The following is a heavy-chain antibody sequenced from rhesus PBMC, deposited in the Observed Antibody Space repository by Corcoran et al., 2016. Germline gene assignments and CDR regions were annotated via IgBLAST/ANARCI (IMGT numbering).Heavy chain of an antibody. V-gene: IGHV4S7*01. CDR2: IRGRSVRT. J-gene: IGHJ4*01. D-gene: IGHD2-39*01. CDR1: GGSISDSYY. Sequence: QVQLQESGPGLVKPSETLSLTCAVSGGSISDSYYWSRIRQPPGKGMEWIGYIRGRSVRTYYNPALKRRVTISKDTSKNQFSLKLSSVTAADTAVYYCANRVFDNWGQGVLVTVSS. CDR3: ANRVFDN.